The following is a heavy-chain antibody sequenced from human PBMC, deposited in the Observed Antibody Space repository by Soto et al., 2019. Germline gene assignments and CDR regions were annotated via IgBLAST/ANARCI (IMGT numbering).Heavy chain of an antibody. J-gene: IGHJ6*03. Sequence: SETLSLTCTVSGGSISSSTSYWGWIRQPPGKGLEWIGSINYSGSTYYSPSLKSRVTISADTSKNQFSLKLSSVTAADTAVYYCARPFNYYCYYMDVWGKGTMVTVSS. CDR3: ARPFNYYCYYMDV. CDR2: INYSGST. CDR1: GGSISSSTSY. V-gene: IGHV4-39*01.